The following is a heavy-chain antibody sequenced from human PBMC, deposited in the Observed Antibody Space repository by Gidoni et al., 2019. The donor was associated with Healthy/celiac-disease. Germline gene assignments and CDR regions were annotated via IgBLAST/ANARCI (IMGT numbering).Heavy chain of an antibody. CDR2: IKQDGSEK. CDR1: GFTFSSYW. CDR3: AREVGEYCSGGSCYQRADAFDI. D-gene: IGHD2-15*01. J-gene: IGHJ3*02. V-gene: IGHV3-7*01. Sequence: EVHLVESGGGLVQPGGSLRLSCAASGFTFSSYWMRWVRQAPGTGLDWVANIKQDGSEKYYVDSVKGRFTISRDNAKNSLYLQMNSLRAEDTAVYYCAREVGEYCSGGSCYQRADAFDIWGQGTMVTVSS.